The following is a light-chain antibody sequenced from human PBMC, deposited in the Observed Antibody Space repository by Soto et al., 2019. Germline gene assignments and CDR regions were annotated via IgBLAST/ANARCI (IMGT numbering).Light chain of an antibody. CDR1: SSDIGGYNY. Sequence: QYALTQPPSVSASPGQSITISCTGSSSDIGGYNYVSWYQHQPGKAPKLLIYDVSNRPSGVSNRFSASKFGNTASLTISGLQAEDEADYYCTSYTKSNTLYVFGSGTKLTVL. V-gene: IGLV2-14*03. CDR2: DVS. J-gene: IGLJ1*01. CDR3: TSYTKSNTLYV.